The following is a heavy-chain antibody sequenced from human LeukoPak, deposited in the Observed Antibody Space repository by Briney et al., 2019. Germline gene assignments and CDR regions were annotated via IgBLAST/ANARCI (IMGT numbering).Heavy chain of an antibody. J-gene: IGHJ6*02. CDR1: GFTVSSSY. V-gene: IGHV3-53*01. Sequence: GGSLRLSCTGSGFTVSSSYMSWVRRAPGKGLEWVSLIYSEGTTYYADSVKGRFTIPRDTSKNTLYLQMNSLRADDTAVYYCARESRLRRENYYYGLDVWGQGTTVTVSS. CDR3: ARESRLRRENYYYGLDV. CDR2: IYSEGTT. D-gene: IGHD1-26*01.